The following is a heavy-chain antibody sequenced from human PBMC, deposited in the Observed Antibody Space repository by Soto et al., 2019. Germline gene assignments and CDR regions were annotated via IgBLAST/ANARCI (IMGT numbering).Heavy chain of an antibody. V-gene: IGHV3-23*01. D-gene: IGHD2-21*01. Sequence: GGSLRLSCAASGFTFSSYAMSWVRQAPGKGLEWVSAISGNGSSTYYADSVKGRFTISRDNAKNTLYLQMNSLRAEDTAVYYCARDRGSFCYSPENFNAGSRSWRQGTPVT. J-gene: IGHJ5*02. CDR3: ARDRGSFCYSPENFNAGSRS. CDR2: ISGNGSST. CDR1: GFTFSSYA.